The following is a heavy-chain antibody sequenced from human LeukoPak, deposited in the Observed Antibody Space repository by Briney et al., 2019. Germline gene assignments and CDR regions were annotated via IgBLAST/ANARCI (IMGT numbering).Heavy chain of an antibody. V-gene: IGHV3-48*03. Sequence: PGGSLRLSCAGSGFTFSSSEMSWVRQAPGKGLEWVSYISSSAGNIYYADSVKGRFTISRDNAKNSLYLQMNSLRAEDTAVYYCATLNSGSCFVYWGQGTLVTVSS. CDR1: GFTFSSSE. J-gene: IGHJ4*02. CDR2: ISSSAGNI. CDR3: ATLNSGSCFVY. D-gene: IGHD3-10*01.